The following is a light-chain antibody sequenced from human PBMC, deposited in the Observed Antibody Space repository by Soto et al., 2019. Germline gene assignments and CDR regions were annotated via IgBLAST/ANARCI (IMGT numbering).Light chain of an antibody. CDR2: GNT. V-gene: IGLV1-40*01. Sequence: QSALTHPPAISGAPGQRVTIACTGSSSNIGVGSDVHWYHQLPGTDHKLLIYGNTNRPSGVPDRFSGSKAGTSASLAIAGFKTEDEGDYYWQTYDSSLSGLDVFGTGPKATVL. J-gene: IGLJ1*01. CDR3: QTYDSSLSGLDV. CDR1: SSNIGVGSD.